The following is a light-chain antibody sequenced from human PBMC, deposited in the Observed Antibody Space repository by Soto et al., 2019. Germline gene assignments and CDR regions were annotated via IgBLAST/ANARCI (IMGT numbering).Light chain of an antibody. J-gene: IGKJ4*01. CDR3: QQYNNWALT. V-gene: IGKV3D-15*01. Sequence: EIVMTQSPATLSVSPGDIATLSCRASQSVDNDLAGYQQKPGQPPRLLIYDASNRATGIPARFSGSQSGTEFTLTISSLLSEDFAVYVCQQYNNWALTFGGGTKVETK. CDR1: QSVDND. CDR2: DAS.